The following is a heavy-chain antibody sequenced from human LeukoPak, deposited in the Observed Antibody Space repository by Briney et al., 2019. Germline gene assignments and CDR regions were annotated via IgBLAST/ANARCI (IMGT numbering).Heavy chain of an antibody. J-gene: IGHJ6*02. CDR2: MNPNSGNT. CDR1: GYTFTSYD. Sequence: ASVKVSCKASGYTFTSYDINWVRQATGQGLEWMGWMNPNSGNTGYAQKFQGRVTMTRNTSISTAYMELSSLRSEDTAVYYCAREEVVVVPAAISYYYYGMDVWGQGTTVTVSS. D-gene: IGHD2-2*02. V-gene: IGHV1-8*01. CDR3: AREEVVVVPAAISYYYYGMDV.